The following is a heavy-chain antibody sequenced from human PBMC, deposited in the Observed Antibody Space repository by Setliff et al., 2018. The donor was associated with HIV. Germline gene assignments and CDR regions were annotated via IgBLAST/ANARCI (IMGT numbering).Heavy chain of an antibody. V-gene: IGHV3-48*01. CDR2: IGIVGTTI. Sequence: GGSLRLSCAATGFDFSNYAMNWVRQAPGKGLEWISYIGIVGTTIYYADSVRGRFTISRDNAENSLYLQMNGLRAEDTAVYYCASSGSGSYINWFGPWGQGTLVTVSS. D-gene: IGHD3-10*01. CDR1: GFDFSNYA. CDR3: ASSGSGSYINWFGP. J-gene: IGHJ5*02.